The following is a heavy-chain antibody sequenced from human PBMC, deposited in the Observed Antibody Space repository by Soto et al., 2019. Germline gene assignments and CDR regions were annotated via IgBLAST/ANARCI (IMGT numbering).Heavy chain of an antibody. CDR3: ATAVAGAY. J-gene: IGHJ4*01. CDR1: GFIFSNYG. CDR2: ISNDGIDK. D-gene: IGHD6-19*01. Sequence: SLRLSCEASGFIFSNYGMYWVRQAPGKGLEWLAIISNDGIDKFYADSVKGRFSVSRDNSKSTLFLQMNSLRGDDTALYYCATAVAGAYWGHGTLVTVSS. V-gene: IGHV3-30*03.